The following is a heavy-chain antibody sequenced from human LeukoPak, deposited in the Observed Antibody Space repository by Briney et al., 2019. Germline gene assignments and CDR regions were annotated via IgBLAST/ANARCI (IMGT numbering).Heavy chain of an antibody. CDR3: AKDSGYCDTTSCRLAN. CDR1: GFTFSSYA. CDR2: ISGSGGST. D-gene: IGHD2-2*01. Sequence: PGGSLRLSCAASGFTFSSYAMSWVRQAPGKGLEWVSAISGSGGSTYYADSVKGRFTISRDNSKNTLYLQMNSLRVEDTAVYYCAKDSGYCDTTSCRLANWGQGTLVTVSS. V-gene: IGHV3-23*01. J-gene: IGHJ4*02.